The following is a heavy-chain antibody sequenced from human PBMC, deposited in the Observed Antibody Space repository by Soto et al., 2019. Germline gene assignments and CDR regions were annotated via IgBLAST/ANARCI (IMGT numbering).Heavy chain of an antibody. J-gene: IGHJ1*01. V-gene: IGHV1-69*01. CDR3: VRAPHNNRFKFLH. CDR1: GGTFSGTA. Sequence: QVQLVQSGPEMKKPGSSVKVSCKISGGTFSGTAINWVRQAPGQGHEWVGGIIPVFATTHYPQKFQGRVTLTADDSTNTVYLQLNRLRSDDTAVYHCVRAPHNNRFKFLHWGQGPRVPVSS. CDR2: IIPVFATT. D-gene: IGHD1-1*01.